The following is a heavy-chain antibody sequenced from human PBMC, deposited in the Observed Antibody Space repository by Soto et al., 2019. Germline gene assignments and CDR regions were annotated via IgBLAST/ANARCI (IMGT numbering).Heavy chain of an antibody. D-gene: IGHD2-8*01. CDR2: IIPIFGTA. V-gene: IGHV1-69*01. CDR3: ARAKRYCTNGVCQYHFDY. Sequence: QVQLVQSGAEVKKPGSSVKVSCKASGGTFSSYAISWVRQAPGQGLEWMGGIIPIFGTANYAQKFQGRVTITADESTSTAYMELSSLRSEDTAVYYCARAKRYCTNGVCQYHFDYWGQGTLVTVSS. J-gene: IGHJ4*02. CDR1: GGTFSSYA.